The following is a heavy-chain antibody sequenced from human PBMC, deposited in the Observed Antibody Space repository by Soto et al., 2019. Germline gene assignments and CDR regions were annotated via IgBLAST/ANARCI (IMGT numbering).Heavy chain of an antibody. CDR2: ISGSGGST. Sequence: EVQLLESGGGLVQPGGSLRLSCAASGFTFSSYAMSWVRQAPGKGLEWVSAISGSGGSTYYADSVKGRFTISRDNSKNTLYLQMNSLRAEDTAVYYCAKGRGYCSSTSCYVGGDYWGQGTLVTVSS. CDR3: AKGRGYCSSTSCYVGGDY. V-gene: IGHV3-23*01. CDR1: GFTFSSYA. J-gene: IGHJ4*02. D-gene: IGHD2-2*01.